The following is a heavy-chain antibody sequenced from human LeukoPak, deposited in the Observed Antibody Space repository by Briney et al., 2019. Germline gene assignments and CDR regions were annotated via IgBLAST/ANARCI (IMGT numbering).Heavy chain of an antibody. D-gene: IGHD1-14*01. J-gene: IGHJ4*02. CDR3: AREGYKRDWHIDF. CDR2: IYYSGST. V-gene: IGHV4-59*01. CDR1: GGSISSYY. Sequence: SETLSLTYTVSGGSISSYYWSWIRQPPGKGLEWIGYIYYSGSTNYNPSLRSRVTISVDTSKNQFSLKLSSVTAADTAVYYCAREGYKRDWHIDFWGQGTLVTVSS.